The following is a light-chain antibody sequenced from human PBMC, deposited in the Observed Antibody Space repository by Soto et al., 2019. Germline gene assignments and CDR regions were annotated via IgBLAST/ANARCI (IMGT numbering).Light chain of an antibody. J-gene: IGLJ2*01. CDR2: DGS. V-gene: IGLV2-14*01. CDR1: SSDVGGYNY. CDR3: RSYTSSSTLMV. Sequence: QAALTQPASVSGSPGQSITISCTGTSSDVGGYNYVSWYQQHPGKAPKLMIYDGSNRPSGVSNRFTGSKSGNTASLTISGLQAEDEADYYCRSYTSSSTLMVFGERTQRTV.